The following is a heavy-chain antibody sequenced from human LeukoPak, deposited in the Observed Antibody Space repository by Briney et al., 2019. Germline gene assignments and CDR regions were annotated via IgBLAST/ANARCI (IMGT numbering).Heavy chain of an antibody. D-gene: IGHD3-16*01. CDR2: IGDTGRAK. CDR1: GFTFSSHG. CDR3: AKEGAWGNWYFDL. J-gene: IGHJ2*01. V-gene: IGHV3-30*18. Sequence: GRSLRLSCAASGFTFSSHGMHWVRQAPGKGLEWVAVIGDTGRAKYYADSVKGRFTTSRDNSKNTLYLEMNSLRDEDTALYYCAKEGAWGNWYFDLWGRGTLVTVSS.